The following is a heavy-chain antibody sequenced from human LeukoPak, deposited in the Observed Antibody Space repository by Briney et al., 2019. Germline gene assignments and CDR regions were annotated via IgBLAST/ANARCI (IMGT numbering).Heavy chain of an antibody. J-gene: IGHJ3*02. Sequence: PGGSLRLSCAASGFTFSSYGMSWVRQAPGKGLKWVSAISGSGGSTYYADSVKGRFTISRDNSKNTLYLQMNSLRAEDTAVYYCAKRHSSGWGVAFDIWGQGTMVTVSS. V-gene: IGHV3-23*01. CDR3: AKRHSSGWGVAFDI. D-gene: IGHD6-19*01. CDR1: GFTFSSYG. CDR2: ISGSGGST.